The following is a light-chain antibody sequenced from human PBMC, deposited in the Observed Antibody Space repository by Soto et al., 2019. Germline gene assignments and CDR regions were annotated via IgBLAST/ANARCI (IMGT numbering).Light chain of an antibody. J-gene: IGKJ4*01. Sequence: DIQLTQSPSSLSASVGDRVTITCRASQNINGYLAWYQQKPGKAPKLLIYWASSLISGVPSRFTGGESGTEFTLTISSLQPDDFATYYCQSYSAYPLTFGGGTK. CDR3: QSYSAYPLT. V-gene: IGKV1-5*03. CDR2: WAS. CDR1: QNINGY.